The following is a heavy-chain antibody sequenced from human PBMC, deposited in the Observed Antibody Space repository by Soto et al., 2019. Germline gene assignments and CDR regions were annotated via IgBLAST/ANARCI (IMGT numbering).Heavy chain of an antibody. D-gene: IGHD3-10*01. CDR3: TRSGSGSYY. Sequence: VQLVESGGGLVQPGGSLRLSCAASGFTFSNYWMHWVRQVPGKGLVWVSRIDGDGTTTNYADSVKGRFTISRDNAKKTLYLQMNSLRAEDTALYYCTRSGSGSYYWGQGTLVTVSS. J-gene: IGHJ4*02. CDR1: GFTFSNYW. CDR2: IDGDGTTT. V-gene: IGHV3-74*01.